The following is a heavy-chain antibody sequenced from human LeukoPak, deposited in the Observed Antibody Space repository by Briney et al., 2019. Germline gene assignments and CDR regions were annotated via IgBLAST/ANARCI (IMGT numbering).Heavy chain of an antibody. CDR2: ISSSSSTI. Sequence: QTGGSLRLSCEASGLTFSRDWVGWVRQAPGKGLEWVSYISSSSSTIYYADSVKGRFTISRDNAKNSLYLQMNSLRAEDTAVYYCARGAPLRYCSSTSCHYFDYWGQGTLVTVSS. V-gene: IGHV3-48*01. CDR3: ARGAPLRYCSSTSCHYFDY. D-gene: IGHD2-2*01. J-gene: IGHJ4*02. CDR1: GLTFSRDW.